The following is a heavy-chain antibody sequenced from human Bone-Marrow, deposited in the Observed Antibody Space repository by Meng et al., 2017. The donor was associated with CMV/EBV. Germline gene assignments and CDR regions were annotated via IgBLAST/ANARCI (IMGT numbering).Heavy chain of an antibody. CDR3: ARLREYQLLFRYYYYGMDV. CDR2: ISYDGSNK. V-gene: IGHV3-30-3*01. D-gene: IGHD2-2*01. Sequence: GGSLRLSCAASGFTFSSYAMHWVRQAPGKGLEWVAVISYDGSNKYYADSVKGRFTISRDNSKNTLYLQMNSLRAEDTAVYYCARLREYQLLFRYYYYGMDVWGQGTTVTVS. J-gene: IGHJ6*02. CDR1: GFTFSSYA.